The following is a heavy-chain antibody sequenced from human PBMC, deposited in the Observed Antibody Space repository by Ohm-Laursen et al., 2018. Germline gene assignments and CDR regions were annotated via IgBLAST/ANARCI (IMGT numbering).Heavy chain of an antibody. J-gene: IGHJ4*02. Sequence: TLSLTCIVSGGSISSGGYFWSWIRQHPGKGLEWIGYIYYSGSTYYNPSLKSLVTISVDTSKNQFSLKKSSVTAADTAVYYCARTYSSGWYEPVDYWGQGTLVTVSS. V-gene: IGHV4-31*01. D-gene: IGHD6-19*01. CDR2: IYYSGST. CDR1: GGSISSGGYF. CDR3: ARTYSSGWYEPVDY.